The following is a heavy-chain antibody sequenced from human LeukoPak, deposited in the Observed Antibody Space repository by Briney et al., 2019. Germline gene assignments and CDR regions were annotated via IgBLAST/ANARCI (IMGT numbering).Heavy chain of an antibody. D-gene: IGHD5-18*01. J-gene: IGHJ4*02. V-gene: IGHV1-18*01. CDR1: GCNFNRYT. CDR2: VSTSNGAT. CDR3: ARVSDTSMVTPGFDS. Sequence: GASVKVSCKTSGCNFNRYTITWVRQAPGQGLEWMGWVSTSNGATNYAEKFQGRVIMTTETVTKTAYMELRRLQSGDTAMYFCARVSDTSMVTPGFDSWGQGTLVTVSP.